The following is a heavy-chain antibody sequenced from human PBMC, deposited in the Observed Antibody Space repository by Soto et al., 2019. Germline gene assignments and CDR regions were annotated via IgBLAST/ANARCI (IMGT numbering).Heavy chain of an antibody. V-gene: IGHV4-38-2*02. CDR1: GYSISTGFT. Sequence: KASETLSLTCAVSGYSISTGFTWAWIRRPPGKGMEWIGSIYHSGSTYYNLSLKSQVTITSDASKNQSSLKLSSVTAADTALYDCARDWATGFYQLDSWGQGTLVTVSS. CDR3: ARDWATGFYQLDS. CDR2: IYHSGST. J-gene: IGHJ4*02. D-gene: IGHD2-2*01.